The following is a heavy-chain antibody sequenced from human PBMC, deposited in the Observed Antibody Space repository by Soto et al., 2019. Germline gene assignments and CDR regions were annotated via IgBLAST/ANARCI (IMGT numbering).Heavy chain of an antibody. CDR3: ARARVEKYYYDSSGYYLDY. Sequence: SETLSLTCAVSGGSISSGGYSWSWIRQPPGKGLEWIGYIYHSGSAYYNPSLKSRVTISVDTSKNQFSLKLSSVTAADTAVYYCARARVEKYYYDSSGYYLDYWGQGTLVTVSS. V-gene: IGHV4-30-2*05. CDR2: IYHSGSA. J-gene: IGHJ4*02. D-gene: IGHD3-22*01. CDR1: GGSISSGGYS.